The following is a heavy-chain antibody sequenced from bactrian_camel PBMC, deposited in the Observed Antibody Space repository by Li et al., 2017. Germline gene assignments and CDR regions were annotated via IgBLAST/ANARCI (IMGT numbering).Heavy chain of an antibody. V-gene: IGHV3S1*01. CDR1: GHTYSGYYKDYC. Sequence: HVQLVESGGGSVQTGGSLRLSCAPSGHTYSGYYKDYCMLWFRQAPGSEREGVAALDVDGSTAYIDSVKGRFTISQDNANNTLYLQMNSLKPEDSAMYYCAAVMWGYGDSCPLYPGDFGFWGQGTQVTVS. CDR2: LDVDGSTA. J-gene: IGHJ6*01. CDR3: AAVMWGYGDSCPLYPGDFGF. D-gene: IGHD5*01.